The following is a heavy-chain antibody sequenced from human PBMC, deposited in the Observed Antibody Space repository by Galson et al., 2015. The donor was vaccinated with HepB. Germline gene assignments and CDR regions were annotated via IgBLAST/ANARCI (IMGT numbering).Heavy chain of an antibody. D-gene: IGHD3-10*01. Sequence: SVKVSCKASGYTFTSYYMHWVRQAPGQGLEWMGIINPSGGSTSYAQKLQGRVTMTRDTSTSTVYMELSSLRSEDTAVYYCAISQGRGPFDPWGQGTLVTVSS. CDR3: AISQGRGPFDP. V-gene: IGHV1-46*04. J-gene: IGHJ5*02. CDR2: INPSGGST. CDR1: GYTFTSYY.